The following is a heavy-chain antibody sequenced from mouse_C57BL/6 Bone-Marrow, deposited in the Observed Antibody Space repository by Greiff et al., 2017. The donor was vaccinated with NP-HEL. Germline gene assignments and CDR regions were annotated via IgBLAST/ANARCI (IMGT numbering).Heavy chain of an antibody. CDR1: GYTFTGYW. Sequence: QVQLQQSGAELMKPGASVKLSCKATGYTFTGYWIEWVKQRPGHGLEWIGEILPGSGSTNYNEKFKGKAPFTADTSSNTAYMRLRGLTTEDSAIYSCARSTYTIPFAYWGQGTLVTVSA. CDR2: ILPGSGST. V-gene: IGHV1-9*01. CDR3: ARSTYTIPFAY. J-gene: IGHJ3*01. D-gene: IGHD1-1*02.